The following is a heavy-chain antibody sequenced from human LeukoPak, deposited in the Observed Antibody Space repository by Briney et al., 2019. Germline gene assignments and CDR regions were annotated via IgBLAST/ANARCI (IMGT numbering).Heavy chain of an antibody. CDR3: ARGSVWVGTDAFDI. J-gene: IGHJ3*02. CDR2: ISSNGGST. D-gene: IGHD3-10*01. V-gene: IGHV3-64*01. CDR1: GFTFSSYA. Sequence: GGSLRLSCAASGFTFSSYAMHWVRQAPGKGLEYVSAISSNGGSTYYANSVKGRFTISRDDSKNTLYLQMGSLRAEDMAVYYCARGSVWVGTDAFDIWGQGTMVTVSS.